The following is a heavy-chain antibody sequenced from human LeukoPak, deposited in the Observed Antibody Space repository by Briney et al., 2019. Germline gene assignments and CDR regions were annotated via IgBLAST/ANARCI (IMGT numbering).Heavy chain of an antibody. CDR1: GYIFTRYA. V-gene: IGHV1-3*03. Sequence: GASVNVSCMASGYIFTRYAMHWVRQAPGQRLEWMGWINAGNGNTKYSQEFQGRVTITRDTSASAVYMELSSLRSDDMAVYYCARVVRYSSGPLTDLLPYYFDYWGQGTLVTVSS. CDR2: INAGNGNT. J-gene: IGHJ4*02. D-gene: IGHD6-19*01. CDR3: ARVVRYSSGPLTDLLPYYFDY.